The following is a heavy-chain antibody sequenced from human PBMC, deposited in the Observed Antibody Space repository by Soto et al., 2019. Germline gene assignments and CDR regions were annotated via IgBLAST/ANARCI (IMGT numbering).Heavy chain of an antibody. CDR1: GFTFSDYS. Sequence: EVQLVESGGGLVKPGGSLRLSCAASGFTFSDYSMTWVRQAPGKGLEWGSSISSTSIYIFYADSVKGRFTISRDNAKNSLYLQMNSLRAEDTAVYYCARDANLVDSWGQGTLVIVSS. D-gene: IGHD2-15*01. CDR3: ARDANLVDS. J-gene: IGHJ4*02. V-gene: IGHV3-21*01. CDR2: ISSTSIYI.